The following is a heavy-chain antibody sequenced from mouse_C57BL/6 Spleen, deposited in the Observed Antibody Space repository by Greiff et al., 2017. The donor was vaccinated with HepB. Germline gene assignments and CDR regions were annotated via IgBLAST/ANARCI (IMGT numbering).Heavy chain of an antibody. D-gene: IGHD1-1*01. CDR2: IYPGDGDT. CDR1: GYAFSSSW. V-gene: IGHV1-82*01. CDR3: ARSGTTVVGPYYFDY. Sequence: VQLQESGPELVKPGASVKISCKASGYAFSSSWMNWVKQRPGKGLEWIGRIYPGDGDTNYNGKFKGKATLTADKSSSTAYMQLSSLTSEDSAVYFCARSGTTVVGPYYFDYWGQGTTLTVSS. J-gene: IGHJ2*01.